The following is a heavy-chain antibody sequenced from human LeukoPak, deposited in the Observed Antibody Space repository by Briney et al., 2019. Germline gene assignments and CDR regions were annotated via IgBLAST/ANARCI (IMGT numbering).Heavy chain of an antibody. CDR3: AREGAFYGDYELYREYYYYYYMDV. CDR2: MSPNSCNT. Sequence: GSSVNVSRQASGYTFTRYDIIGVRQATAQGLEGMGWMSPNSCNTGYAQTFQGRVTMARENSISTAYMELSSLRSEDTAVYYCAREGAFYGDYELYREYYYYYYMDVWGKGTTVTVSS. J-gene: IGHJ6*03. D-gene: IGHD4-17*01. V-gene: IGHV1-8*01. CDR1: GYTFTRYD.